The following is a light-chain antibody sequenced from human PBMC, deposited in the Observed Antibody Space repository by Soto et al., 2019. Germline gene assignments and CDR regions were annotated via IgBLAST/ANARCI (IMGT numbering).Light chain of an antibody. V-gene: IGLV2-8*01. CDR1: KNDSGVYDF. Sequence: LTQSPSASGSPGHSVAISFTGTKNDSGVYDFVSWYQHRPGKAPRLIIYEVVQRPSGVPDRFSGSKSGNTASLTVSGLQAADEADYFCKSYAGSNTYVFGRGTKVTVL. CDR3: KSYAGSNTYV. J-gene: IGLJ1*01. CDR2: EVV.